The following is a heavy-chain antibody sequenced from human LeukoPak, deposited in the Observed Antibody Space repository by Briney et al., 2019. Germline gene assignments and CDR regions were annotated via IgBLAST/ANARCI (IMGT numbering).Heavy chain of an antibody. V-gene: IGHV3-30-3*01. D-gene: IGHD3-16*01. CDR3: ARDRGATYFDY. CDR2: ISYDGSNK. CDR1: GFTFSSYA. Sequence: GRSLRLSCAASGFTFSSYAMHWVRQAPGKGLEWVAVISYDGSNKYYADSVKGRFTISRDNSKNTLYLQMNSLRAEDTAVYYCARDRGATYFDYWGQGTLVTVSS. J-gene: IGHJ4*02.